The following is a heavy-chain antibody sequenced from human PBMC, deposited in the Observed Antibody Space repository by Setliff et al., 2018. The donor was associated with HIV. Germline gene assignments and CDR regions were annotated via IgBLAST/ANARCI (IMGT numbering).Heavy chain of an antibody. CDR1: GFTFNSYS. V-gene: IGHV3-21*01. J-gene: IGHJ4*02. CDR2: ISSSNSYM. CDR3: ARAGVYYDSSGYCIDY. D-gene: IGHD3-22*01. Sequence: PGGSLRLSCAASGFTFNSYSMNWVRQAPGKGLEWVSSISSSNSYMYYADSMKGRFTISRDNAKNSLYLQMNSLRAEDTAVYYCARAGVYYDSSGYCIDYWGQGTLVTVSS.